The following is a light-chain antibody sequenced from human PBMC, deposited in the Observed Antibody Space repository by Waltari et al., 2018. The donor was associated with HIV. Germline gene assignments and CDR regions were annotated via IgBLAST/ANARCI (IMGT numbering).Light chain of an antibody. CDR1: TGADHRDHD. J-gene: IGLJ3*02. Sequence: QAVVTQEPSLTVSPGGTVNPNCGHSTGADHRDHDHYWFQQKPGHAPRPLIYDTSNRPSWTPARFSGSLLGGKAALTLSGAQPEDEAEYYCLLSYSGARVFGGGTKLTVL. CDR3: LLSYSGARV. CDR2: DTS. V-gene: IGLV7-46*01.